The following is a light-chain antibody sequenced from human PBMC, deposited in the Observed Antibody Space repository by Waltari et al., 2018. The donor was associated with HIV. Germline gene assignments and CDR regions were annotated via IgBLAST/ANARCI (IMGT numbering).Light chain of an antibody. Sequence: QSALTQPASVSGSPGQSITISCTGTSGHVASYNLVSWYQQHPDKAPKLIIYEVTKRPSGIPARFSGSNSGNIATLTISETQAIDEADYYCQAWDSDTYLFGTGTKVTVL. CDR3: QAWDSDTYL. CDR2: EVT. J-gene: IGLJ1*01. CDR1: SGHVASYNL. V-gene: IGLV2-14*02.